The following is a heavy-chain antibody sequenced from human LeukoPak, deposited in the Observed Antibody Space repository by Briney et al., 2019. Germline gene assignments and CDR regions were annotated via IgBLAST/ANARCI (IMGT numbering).Heavy chain of an antibody. CDR1: GFSVGSNY. D-gene: IGHD3-10*01. Sequence: GGSLTLSCAASGFSVGSNYMNWVRQAPGKGLEWVSILYSDSTTYYTNSVKGRFTISRDNSRNTLYLHMTNLRVEDTAVYFCARVGDHYHWYLDLWGRGSLLPVSS. V-gene: IGHV3-53*01. CDR3: ARVGDHYHWYLDL. CDR2: LYSDSTT. J-gene: IGHJ2*01.